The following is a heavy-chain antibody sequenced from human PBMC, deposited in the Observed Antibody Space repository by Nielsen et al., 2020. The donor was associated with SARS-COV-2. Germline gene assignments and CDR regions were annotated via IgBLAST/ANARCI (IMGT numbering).Heavy chain of an antibody. CDR2: ISTAGDT. J-gene: IGHJ4*02. D-gene: IGHD4-23*01. V-gene: IGHV3-13*01. CDR1: GFTFSSYD. CDR3: ARGFHGGFDY. Sequence: GESLKISCEASGFTFSSYDMHWVRQPTGKGLEWVSTISTAGDTFYPGSVKGRFTISRENAKNSLYLQMNSLRAGDTAVYYCARGFHGGFDYWGQGTLVTVSS.